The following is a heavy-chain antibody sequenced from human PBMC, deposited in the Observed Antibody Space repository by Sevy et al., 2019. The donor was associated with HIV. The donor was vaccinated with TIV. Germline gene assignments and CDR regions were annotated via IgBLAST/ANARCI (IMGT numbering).Heavy chain of an antibody. J-gene: IGHJ4*02. D-gene: IGHD5-18*01. CDR3: AKDRLQLWFDY. V-gene: IGHV3-30*18. CDR1: GFTFSSYG. Sequence: GGSLRLSCAASGFTFSSYGMHWVRQAPGKGLEWVAVISYDGSTKYYADSVKGRFTISRDNSKNTLYLQMNSLRAEDTAVYYCAKDRLQLWFDYWGQGTLVTVSS. CDR2: ISYDGSTK.